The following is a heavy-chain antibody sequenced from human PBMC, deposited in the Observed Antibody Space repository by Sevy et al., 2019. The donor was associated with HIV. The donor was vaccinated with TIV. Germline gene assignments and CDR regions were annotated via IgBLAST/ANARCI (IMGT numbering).Heavy chain of an antibody. CDR3: ARDGGYSVKWYPLY. V-gene: IGHV3-30-3*01. Sequence: GGSLRLSCAASGFAFSTHAMHWVRQAPGKGLEWVAVISNEGTETFYAASVEGRFTMSRDNSKNMLSLQINSLGPEDTTGYYCARDGGYSVKWYPLYWGHGTLVTVSS. D-gene: IGHD5-12*01. CDR1: GFAFSTHA. CDR2: ISNEGTET. J-gene: IGHJ4*01.